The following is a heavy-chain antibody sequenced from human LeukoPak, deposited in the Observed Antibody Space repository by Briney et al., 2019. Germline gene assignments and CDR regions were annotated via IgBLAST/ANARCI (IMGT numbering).Heavy chain of an antibody. J-gene: IGHJ4*01. CDR2: LFYTGTS. Sequence: SETLSLTCTVSGDSISSSSWSWIRQPPGQGLEWIGHLFYTGTSNYNPSLKSRVAMSLDTSKNQFSLQLNSVTPEDTAVYYCTRDEQWLVYFDYW. CDR3: TRDEQWLVYFDY. V-gene: IGHV4-59*12. D-gene: IGHD6-19*01. CDR1: GDSISSSS.